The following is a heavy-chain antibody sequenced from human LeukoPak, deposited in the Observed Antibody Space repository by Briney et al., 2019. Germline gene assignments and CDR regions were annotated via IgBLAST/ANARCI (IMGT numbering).Heavy chain of an antibody. CDR3: ARGSYFDL. Sequence: SETLSLKCTVAGGSIKGSGYHWGWIRQPPGKGLEWIGTIYYRGTTYYKPSLKSRVTISLDTPKNQFSLSLTSMTAADTAVYYCARGSYFDLWGRGTLVTVSS. J-gene: IGHJ2*01. V-gene: IGHV4-39*07. CDR2: IYYRGTT. CDR1: GGSIKGSGYH.